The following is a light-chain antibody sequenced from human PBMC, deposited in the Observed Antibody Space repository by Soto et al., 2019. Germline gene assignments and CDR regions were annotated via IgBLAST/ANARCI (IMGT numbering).Light chain of an antibody. CDR2: EGS. Sequence: QSVLTQPASVSGSPGQSITISCTGTSRDVGTYTLVSWYQHYPGKAPKLIIYEGSKRPSGVSNRFSASKTGRTASLTISGLKPEDEADYYCCSYAGSSSVVFGGGTKLTVL. CDR3: CSYAGSSSVV. CDR1: SRDVGTYTL. J-gene: IGLJ2*01. V-gene: IGLV2-23*01.